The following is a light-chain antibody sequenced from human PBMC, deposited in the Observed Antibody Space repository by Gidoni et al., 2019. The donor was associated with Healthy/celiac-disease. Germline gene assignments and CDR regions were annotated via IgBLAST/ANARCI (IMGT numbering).Light chain of an antibody. V-gene: IGKV1-33*01. CDR1: QDISNY. Sequence: DIQMTQSPSSLSASVGYRVTITCQASQDISNYLNWYQQKPGKAPKLLIYDASNLETGVPSRFSGSGSGTDFTFTISSLQHEDIATYYCQQYDNLLTFGGGTKVEIK. CDR3: QQYDNLLT. J-gene: IGKJ4*01. CDR2: DAS.